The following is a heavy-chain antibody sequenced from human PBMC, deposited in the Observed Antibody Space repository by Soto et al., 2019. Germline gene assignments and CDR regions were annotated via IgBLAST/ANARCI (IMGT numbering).Heavy chain of an antibody. Sequence: EVQLVESGGGLVQSGGSLRHSCAASGFTFSNYWMHWVRQAPGKGPVWVSRINTDGSTTNYADSVKGRFTISRDNAKNTLYLQTNSLGAEDTAVYYCARDLGGYASHWGQGTLVTVSS. CDR1: GFTFSNYW. D-gene: IGHD3-16*01. J-gene: IGHJ4*02. CDR2: INTDGSTT. V-gene: IGHV3-74*01. CDR3: ARDLGGYASH.